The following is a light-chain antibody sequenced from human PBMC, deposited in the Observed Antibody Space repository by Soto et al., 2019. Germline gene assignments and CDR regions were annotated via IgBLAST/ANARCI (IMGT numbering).Light chain of an antibody. Sequence: EIVLTQSPGTLSLSPGERATLSCRASQSVSNSYLAWYQQRPGQAPRLLIYGASSRATGIPDRFSGRGSGTDFTLTISRLEPEDFAVYYCQQYGSSPQTFGQGTKVEIK. CDR1: QSVSNSY. CDR3: QQYGSSPQT. J-gene: IGKJ1*01. V-gene: IGKV3-20*01. CDR2: GAS.